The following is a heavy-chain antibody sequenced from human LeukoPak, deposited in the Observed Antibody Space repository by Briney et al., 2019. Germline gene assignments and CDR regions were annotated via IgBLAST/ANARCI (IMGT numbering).Heavy chain of an antibody. CDR3: ERVPIMYYDFWSGYYFDY. D-gene: IGHD3-3*01. V-gene: IGHV3-7*01. CDR1: GFTFSSYW. J-gene: IGHJ4*02. Sequence: GGSLRLSCAASGFTFSSYWMSWVRQAPGKGLEWVANIKQDGSEKYYVDSVKGRFTISRDNAKNSLYLQMNSLRAEDTAVYYCERVPIMYYDFWSGYYFDYWGQGTLVTVSS. CDR2: IKQDGSEK.